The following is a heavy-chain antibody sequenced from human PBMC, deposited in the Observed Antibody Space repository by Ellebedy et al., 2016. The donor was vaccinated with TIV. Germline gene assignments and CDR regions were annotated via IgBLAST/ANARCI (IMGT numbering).Heavy chain of an antibody. CDR3: ARGRRYYESSGYYLDY. J-gene: IGHJ4*02. CDR2: INHSGST. V-gene: IGHV4-34*01. Sequence: SETLSLTXAVFGGSLSDSHWSWIRQPPGKGLEWLGEINHSGSTNYNPSLKSRVTISADKTKNQFSLKLSSVTAADTAVYYCARGRRYYESSGYYLDYWGQGTLATVSS. CDR1: GGSLSDSH. D-gene: IGHD3-22*01.